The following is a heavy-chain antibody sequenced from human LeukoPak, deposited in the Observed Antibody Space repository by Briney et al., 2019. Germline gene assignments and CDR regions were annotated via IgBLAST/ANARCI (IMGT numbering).Heavy chain of an antibody. Sequence: GGSLRLSCAASGFTFSIYAMTWVRRAPGKGLECVSTVSSSGGRTYCADSVKGRFTISRDNSKNTLYLQMNSLRAEDTAVYYCAKDLKSGGFDYWGQGTLVTVSS. V-gene: IGHV3-23*01. J-gene: IGHJ4*02. D-gene: IGHD3-10*01. CDR1: GFTFSIYA. CDR3: AKDLKSGGFDY. CDR2: VSSSGGRT.